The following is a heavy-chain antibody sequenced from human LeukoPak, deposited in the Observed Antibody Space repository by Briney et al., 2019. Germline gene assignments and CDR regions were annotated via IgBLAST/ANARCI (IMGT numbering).Heavy chain of an antibody. D-gene: IGHD3-10*02. J-gene: IGHJ6*04. V-gene: IGHV3-21*01. CDR3: AELGITMIGGV. CDR2: ITSSSSYI. CDR1: GFTFSSYS. Sequence: GGSLRLSCAASGFTFSSYSMNWVRQAPGMGLEWVSSITSSSSYIYYADSVKGRFTISRDNAKNSLYLQMNSLRAEDTAVYYCAELGITMIGGVWGKGTTVTISS.